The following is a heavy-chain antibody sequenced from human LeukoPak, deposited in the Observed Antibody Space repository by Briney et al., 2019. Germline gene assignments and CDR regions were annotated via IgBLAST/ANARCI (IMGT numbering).Heavy chain of an antibody. Sequence: GSLRLSCAASGFTFSNYSMSWVRQAPGKGLEWIGQINPSRNTNYNPSLKSRVTISVDTSKNQFSLKLSSVTAADTAVYYCARRHVEYSSSSDPYYFDYWGQGTLVTVSS. V-gene: IGHV4-34*01. J-gene: IGHJ4*02. CDR2: INPSRNT. D-gene: IGHD6-6*01. CDR3: ARRHVEYSSSSDPYYFDY. CDR1: GFTFSNYS.